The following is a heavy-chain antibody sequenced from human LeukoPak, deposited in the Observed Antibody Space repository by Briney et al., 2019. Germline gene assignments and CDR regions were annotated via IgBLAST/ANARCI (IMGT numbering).Heavy chain of an antibody. J-gene: IGHJ5*02. CDR1: GGSISSYY. V-gene: IGHV4-59*01. CDR3: ARPFRDQLEPFDP. Sequence: SETLSLTCTVSGGSISSYYWSWIRQPPGKGLEWIGYIYYSGSTNYNPSLKSRVTISVDTSKNQFSLKLSSVTAADTAVYYCARPFRDQLEPFDPWGQGTLVTVSS. CDR2: IYYSGST. D-gene: IGHD2-2*01.